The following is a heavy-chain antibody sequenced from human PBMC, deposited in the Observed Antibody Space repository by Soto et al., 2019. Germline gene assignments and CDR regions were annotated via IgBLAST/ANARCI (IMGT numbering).Heavy chain of an antibody. CDR2: IWSDGSNE. CDR3: ARAASNYFASGSYLPYYMDV. Sequence: QVQLVESGGGVVQPGRSLRLSCAASEFTFSRHGMHWVRQAPGKGLQWVGVIWSDGSNEVYADSVKGRFIISRDNSKNILYLQMNSLRVEDTAVYYCARAASNYFASGSYLPYYMDVWGKGTTVTVSS. CDR1: EFTFSRHG. V-gene: IGHV3-33*01. J-gene: IGHJ6*03. D-gene: IGHD3-10*01.